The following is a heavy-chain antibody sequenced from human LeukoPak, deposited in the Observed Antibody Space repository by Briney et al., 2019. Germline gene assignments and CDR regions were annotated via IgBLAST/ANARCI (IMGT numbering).Heavy chain of an antibody. CDR2: ISYDGSNK. CDR1: GFSFSSYS. D-gene: IGHD6-13*01. CDR3: AKEIAAAATGY. Sequence: GGSLRLSCAASGFSFSSYSIHWVRQAPGKGLEWVAVISYDGSNKYYADSVKGRFTISRDNSKNTLYLQMNSLRAEDTAVYYCAKEIAAAATGYWGQGTLVTVSS. J-gene: IGHJ4*02. V-gene: IGHV3-30*04.